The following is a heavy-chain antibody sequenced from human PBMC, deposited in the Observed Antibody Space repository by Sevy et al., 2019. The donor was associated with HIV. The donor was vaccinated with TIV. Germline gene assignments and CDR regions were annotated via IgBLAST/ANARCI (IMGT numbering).Heavy chain of an antibody. CDR3: ARVAGGENYDYGIDV. CDR2: VYYVGNS. V-gene: IGHV4-39*01. D-gene: IGHD2-21*01. CDR1: GGSITSSGHY. J-gene: IGHJ6*02. Sequence: SETLSLTCTVSGGSITSSGHYWGWIRQSPGKGLEWIGAVYYVGNSYANPSLTSRVTISADTSKNLFSLSLTSLTAADTAIYYCARVAGGENYDYGIDVWGPGTSVTVSS.